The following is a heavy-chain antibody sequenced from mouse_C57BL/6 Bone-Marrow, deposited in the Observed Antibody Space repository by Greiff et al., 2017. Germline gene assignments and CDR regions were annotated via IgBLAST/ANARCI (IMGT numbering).Heavy chain of an antibody. CDR1: RFTFSSYG. Sequence: EVKLVESGGDLVKPGGSLKLSCAASRFTFSSYGMSWVRQTPDKRLEWVATISSGGSYTYYPDSVKGRFTISRDNAKNTLYLQMSSLKSEDTAMYYCARRSIAMDYWGQGTSVTVSS. CDR2: ISSGGSYT. V-gene: IGHV5-6*02. J-gene: IGHJ4*01. CDR3: ARRSIAMDY.